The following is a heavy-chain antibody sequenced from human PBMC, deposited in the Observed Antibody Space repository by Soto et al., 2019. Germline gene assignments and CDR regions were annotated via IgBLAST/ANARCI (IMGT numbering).Heavy chain of an antibody. CDR3: ARKPNGFDS. CDR2: ISENSGGT. J-gene: IGHJ5*01. CDR1: GFTFSRHA. Sequence: EVQLLESGGGLVQPGGSLRLSCAASGFTFSRHARTWVRQAPGKGLEWVSSISENSGGTYYADSAKGRFTISRDNSKNMLYLQMNSLRAEDTALYYCARKPNGFDSWGQGTLVVVSS. V-gene: IGHV3-23*01.